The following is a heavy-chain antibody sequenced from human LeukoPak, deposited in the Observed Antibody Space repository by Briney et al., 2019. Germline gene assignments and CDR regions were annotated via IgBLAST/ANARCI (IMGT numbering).Heavy chain of an antibody. V-gene: IGHV3-43D*03. CDR1: GFTFDDYA. D-gene: IGHD3-10*01. J-gene: IGHJ4*02. Sequence: PGGSLRLSCAASGFTFDDYAMHWVRQAPGKGLEWVSLISWDGGSTYYADSVKGRFTISRDNSKNSLYLQMNSLRAEDTALYYCAKGSCYGSGSYYNPLDYWGQGTLVTVSS. CDR2: ISWDGGST. CDR3: AKGSCYGSGSYYNPLDY.